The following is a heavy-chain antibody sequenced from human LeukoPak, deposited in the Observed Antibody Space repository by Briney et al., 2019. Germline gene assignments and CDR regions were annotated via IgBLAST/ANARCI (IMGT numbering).Heavy chain of an antibody. Sequence: GASVKVSCKASGYTFTSYGISWVRQAPGKGLEWMGWISAYNGNTNYAQKLQGRVTMTTDTSTSTAYMGLRSLRSDDTAVYYCARVPLGEGRRPSYGMDVWGQGTTVTVSS. J-gene: IGHJ6*02. CDR2: ISAYNGNT. D-gene: IGHD3-16*01. CDR1: GYTFTSYG. V-gene: IGHV1-18*01. CDR3: ARVPLGEGRRPSYGMDV.